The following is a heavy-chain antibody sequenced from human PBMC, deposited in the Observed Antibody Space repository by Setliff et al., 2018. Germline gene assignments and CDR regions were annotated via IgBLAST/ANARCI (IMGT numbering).Heavy chain of an antibody. Sequence: ASVKVSCKASGGTFSSYGISWVRQAPGQGLELMGRIHPNTGSTNYLQDFQGRVTITRDTSIYTVYMELTGLTSGDTAVYYCAKQGYSDSLYAFDVWGQGTVVTVSS. CDR1: GGTFSSYG. CDR2: IHPNTGST. J-gene: IGHJ3*01. V-gene: IGHV1-2*06. CDR3: AKQGYSDSLYAFDV. D-gene: IGHD3-16*02.